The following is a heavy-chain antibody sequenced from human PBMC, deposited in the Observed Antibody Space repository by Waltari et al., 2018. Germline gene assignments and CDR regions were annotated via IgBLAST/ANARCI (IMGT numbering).Heavy chain of an antibody. J-gene: IGHJ6*02. CDR1: GYTFNSHD. D-gene: IGHD2-15*01. CDR3: TRGALNRRRSYGGYYYFGLDV. V-gene: IGHV1-8*01. Sequence: QVQLVQSGAEVKKPGASVRVSCKASGYTFNSHDINWVRQATGQGLEGMGWRNPCSGNTGYAQNFQGSVTMTRDTSISTAYMEVNDLRSEDTAVYYCTRGALNRRRSYGGYYYFGLDVWGQGTMVTVSS. CDR2: RNPCSGNT.